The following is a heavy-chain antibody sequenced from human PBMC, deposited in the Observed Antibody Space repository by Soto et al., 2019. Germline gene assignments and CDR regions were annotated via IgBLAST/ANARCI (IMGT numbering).Heavy chain of an antibody. V-gene: IGHV4-31*03. Sequence: VQLQASGPGLVKPSQTLSLTCTVSGGSISSGGYYWSWIRQHPGKGLEWIGYIYYSGRTYYNPSLMSRVTISVDTSKNQFSLKLSSVTAADTAVYYWARGVTTDHYFDYWGQGTLVTVSS. J-gene: IGHJ4*02. CDR2: IYYSGRT. D-gene: IGHD4-17*01. CDR3: ARGVTTDHYFDY. CDR1: GGSISSGGYY.